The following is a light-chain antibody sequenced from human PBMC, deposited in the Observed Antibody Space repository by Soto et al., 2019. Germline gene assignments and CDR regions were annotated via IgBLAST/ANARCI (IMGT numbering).Light chain of an antibody. V-gene: IGKV1-5*03. CDR3: QHYNSYSEA. CDR2: KAS. CDR1: QTISSW. Sequence: DIQMTQSPSTLSGSVGDRVTITCRASQTISSWLAWYQQKPGKAPKLLIYKASTLKSGVPSRFSGSGSGTEFTLTICSLQPDDFATYYCQHYNSYSEAFGHGTKVDI. J-gene: IGKJ1*01.